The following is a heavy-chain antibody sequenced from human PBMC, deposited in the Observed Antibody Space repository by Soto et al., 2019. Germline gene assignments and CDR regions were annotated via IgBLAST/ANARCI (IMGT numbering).Heavy chain of an antibody. CDR2: ISSSSSYI. J-gene: IGHJ4*02. D-gene: IGHD4-17*01. CDR3: ARVERYGDYDY. V-gene: IGHV3-21*01. Sequence: EVQLVESGGGLVKPGGSLRLSCAASGFTFSSYSMNWVRQAPGKGLEWVSSISSSSSYIYYADSVKGRFTISRDNAKNSLYLQMNSRRAEDTDVYYWARVERYGDYDYWGQGTLVTVSS. CDR1: GFTFSSYS.